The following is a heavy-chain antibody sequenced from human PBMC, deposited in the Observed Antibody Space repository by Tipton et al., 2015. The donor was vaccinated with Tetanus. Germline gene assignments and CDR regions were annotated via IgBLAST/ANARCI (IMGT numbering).Heavy chain of an antibody. Sequence: QLVQSGAEMKKPGASVKVSCKASGYTFTGHYIYWVRQAPGQGLEWMGWIDPNSGGTVYAQKFQGRVTMTRDTSISTAYMELRSLRSDDTAVYYCARDRGDYIYYGMDVWGPGTTVTVS. CDR2: IDPNSGGT. D-gene: IGHD3-22*01. CDR1: GYTFTGHY. V-gene: IGHV1-2*02. J-gene: IGHJ6*02. CDR3: ARDRGDYIYYGMDV.